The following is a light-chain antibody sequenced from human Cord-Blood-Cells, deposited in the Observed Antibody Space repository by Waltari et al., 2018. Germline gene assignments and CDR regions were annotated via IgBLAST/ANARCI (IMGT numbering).Light chain of an antibody. CDR3: QQSYSTRWT. CDR1: QSISSY. J-gene: IGKJ1*01. CDR2: AAS. Sequence: DIQMTQSPSSLSASVGDRVTITCRASQSISSYLNWYQQKLGKAPKLLIYAASSLQSGVPSRFSGSGSGTDFTLTISSLQPEDFATYYCQQSYSTRWTFGQGTKVEI. V-gene: IGKV1-39*01.